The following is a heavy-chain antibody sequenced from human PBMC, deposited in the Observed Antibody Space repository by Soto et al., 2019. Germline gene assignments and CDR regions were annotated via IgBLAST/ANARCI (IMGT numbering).Heavy chain of an antibody. Sequence: QVQLVQSGAEVKKPGASVKVSCKASGYTFTSYAMHWVRQRPGQRLEWMGWINAGNGKTKYSQKLQGRVTITTDTSASTAYMELSSLRWEDTTVYYCASRSGYYYVDYWGQGPRVTVSS. J-gene: IGHJ4*02. D-gene: IGHD3-3*01. CDR3: ASRSGYYYVDY. V-gene: IGHV1-3*01. CDR1: GYTFTSYA. CDR2: INAGNGKT.